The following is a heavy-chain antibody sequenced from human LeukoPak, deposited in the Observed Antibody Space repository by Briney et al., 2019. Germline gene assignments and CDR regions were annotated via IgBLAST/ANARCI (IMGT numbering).Heavy chain of an antibody. D-gene: IGHD6-13*01. CDR2: IYYSGST. V-gene: IGHV4-59*01. Sequence: KPSETLSLTCTVSGGSISSYYWSWIRQPPGKGLEWIGYIYYSGSTNYNPSLKSRVTISVDTSKNQFPLKLSSVTAADTAVYYCARDRKSSWYPGSYYYGMDVWGQGTTVTVSS. J-gene: IGHJ6*02. CDR1: GGSISSYY. CDR3: ARDRKSSWYPGSYYYGMDV.